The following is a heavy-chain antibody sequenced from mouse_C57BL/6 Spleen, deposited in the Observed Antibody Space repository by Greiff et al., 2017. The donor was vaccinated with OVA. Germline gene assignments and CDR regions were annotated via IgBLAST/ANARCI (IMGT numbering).Heavy chain of an antibody. D-gene: IGHD1-1*01. CDR2: IDPSDSET. J-gene: IGHJ4*01. CDR1: GYTFTSYW. Sequence: VQLQQPGAELVRPGSSVKLSCKASGYTFTSYWMHWVQQRPIQGLEWIGNIDPSDSETNYNQKFKDKATLTVDKSSSTAYMQLSSLTSEDSAVYYCARYYGSSTYAMDYWGQGTSVTVSS. CDR3: ARYYGSSTYAMDY. V-gene: IGHV1-52*01.